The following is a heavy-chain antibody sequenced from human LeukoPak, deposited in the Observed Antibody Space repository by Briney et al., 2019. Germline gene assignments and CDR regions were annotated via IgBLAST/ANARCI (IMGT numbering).Heavy chain of an antibody. D-gene: IGHD1-1*01. CDR2: IKVDGSEK. CDR3: ARRTGTTGEAFDY. CDR1: GFTFSNFW. Sequence: GSLRLSCAASGFTFSNFWMSWVRQAPGKGLEWVANIKVDGSEKYYVDSVKGRFTISRDNAENSLYPQMNSLRAEDTAVYYCARRTGTTGEAFDYWGQGTQVTVSS. V-gene: IGHV3-7*03. J-gene: IGHJ4*02.